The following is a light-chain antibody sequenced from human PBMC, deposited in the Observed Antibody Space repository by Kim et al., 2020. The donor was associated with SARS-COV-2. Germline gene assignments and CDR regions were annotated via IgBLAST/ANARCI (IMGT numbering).Light chain of an antibody. Sequence: VSAGERTTLACRASQGVGKYLAWHQQKPGQAPRRLIYAVSSRATGIPARFSGSGSGTDFTLTISSLEPEDFAGYYCQHHTSWPLSFGGGTKVDIK. J-gene: IGKJ4*01. CDR1: QGVGKY. CDR3: QHHTSWPLS. CDR2: AVS. V-gene: IGKV3-11*01.